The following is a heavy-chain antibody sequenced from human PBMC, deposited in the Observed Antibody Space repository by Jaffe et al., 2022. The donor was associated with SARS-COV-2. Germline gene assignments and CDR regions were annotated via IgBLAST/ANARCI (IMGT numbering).Heavy chain of an antibody. J-gene: IGHJ6*02. D-gene: IGHD3-16*01. Sequence: QVQLQQWGAGLLKPSETLSLTCAVYGGSFSGYYWSWIRQPPGKGLEWIGEINHSGSTNYNPSLKSRVTISVDTSKNQFSLKLSSVTAADTAVYYCARYRPIGRSYYYYGMDVWGQGTTVTVSS. CDR2: INHSGST. CDR1: GGSFSGYY. V-gene: IGHV4-34*01. CDR3: ARYRPIGRSYYYYGMDV.